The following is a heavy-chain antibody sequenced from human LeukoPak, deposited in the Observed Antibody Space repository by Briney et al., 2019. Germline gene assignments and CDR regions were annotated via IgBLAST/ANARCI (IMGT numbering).Heavy chain of an antibody. CDR3: ARGVYIAAAQYGY. J-gene: IGHJ4*02. CDR2: IYYSGTT. CDR1: GGSISSYY. V-gene: IGHV4-59*01. D-gene: IGHD6-13*01. Sequence: SETLSLTCTVSGGSISSYYWSWIRQPPGKGLEWIGYIYYSGTTNYNPSLKSRVTISVDTSKNQFSLKLSSVTAADTAVYYCARGVYIAAAQYGYWGQGALVTVSS.